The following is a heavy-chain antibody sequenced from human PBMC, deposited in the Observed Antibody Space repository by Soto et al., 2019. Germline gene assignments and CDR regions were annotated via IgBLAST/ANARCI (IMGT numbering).Heavy chain of an antibody. J-gene: IGHJ4*02. V-gene: IGHV3-48*01. CDR3: AIAHDYGDSPPGY. Sequence: EVQLVESGGGLVQPGGSLRLSCAASGFTFSSYSMNWVRQAPGKGLEWVSYISSSSSTIYYADSVKGRFTISRDNAKNSLYLQMNSLRAEDTAVYYCAIAHDYGDSPPGYWGQGTLVTVSS. CDR2: ISSSSSTI. D-gene: IGHD4-17*01. CDR1: GFTFSSYS.